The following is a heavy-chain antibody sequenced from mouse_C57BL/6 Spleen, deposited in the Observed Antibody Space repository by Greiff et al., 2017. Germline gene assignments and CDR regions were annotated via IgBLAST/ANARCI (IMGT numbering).Heavy chain of an antibody. D-gene: IGHD3-3*01. V-gene: IGHV14-4*01. J-gene: IGHJ2*01. Sequence: EVQLQESGAELVRPGASVKLSCTASGFNIKDDYMHWVKQRPEQGLEWIGWIDPETGDPEYASKFQGKATITADTSSNTAYLQLSSLTSEDTSVYYCTTWGGPGYWGQGTTLTVSS. CDR3: TTWGGPGY. CDR2: IDPETGDP. CDR1: GFNIKDDY.